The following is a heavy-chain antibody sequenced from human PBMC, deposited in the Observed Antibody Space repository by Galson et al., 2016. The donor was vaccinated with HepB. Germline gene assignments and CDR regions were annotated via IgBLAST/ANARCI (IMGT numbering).Heavy chain of an antibody. CDR2: IMQDGVEK. V-gene: IGHV3-7*03. Sequence: SLRLSCAVSGFSVNTYWMTWVRQAPGKGLEWVANIMQDGVEKFYVDSVKGRFTISRDDAKNSLYLQMTSLRAEDTAVYYCAIPGINYWGQGTLVTVSS. D-gene: IGHD3-3*02. CDR1: GFSVNTYW. J-gene: IGHJ4*02. CDR3: AIPGINY.